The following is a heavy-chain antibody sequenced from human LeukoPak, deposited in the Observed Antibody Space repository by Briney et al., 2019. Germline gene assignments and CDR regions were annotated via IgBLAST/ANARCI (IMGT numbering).Heavy chain of an antibody. J-gene: IGHJ4*02. D-gene: IGHD6-13*01. Sequence: GGSLRLSCAASGFTFSNYYMSWIRPAPGKGLGWVSYISSSGSTIYYADSVKGRFTISRDNAKNSLYLQMNSLRAEDTAVYYCARVAPAGTHPDYWGQGTLVTVSS. CDR3: ARVAPAGTHPDY. V-gene: IGHV3-11*04. CDR2: ISSSGSTI. CDR1: GFTFSNYY.